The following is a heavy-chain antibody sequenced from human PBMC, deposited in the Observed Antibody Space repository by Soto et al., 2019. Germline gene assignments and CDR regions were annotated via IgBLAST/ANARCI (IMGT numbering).Heavy chain of an antibody. CDR3: ARGETVEMATIKRDYYGMDV. CDR2: ISYDGSNK. J-gene: IGHJ6*02. CDR1: GFTFSSYA. Sequence: QVQLVESGGGAVQPGRSLRLSCAASGFTFSSYAMHWVRQAPGKGLEWVAVISYDGSNKYYADSVKGRFTISRDNSKNTLYLQMNSLRAEDTAVYYCARGETVEMATIKRDYYGMDVWGQGTTVTVSS. D-gene: IGHD5-12*01. V-gene: IGHV3-30-3*01.